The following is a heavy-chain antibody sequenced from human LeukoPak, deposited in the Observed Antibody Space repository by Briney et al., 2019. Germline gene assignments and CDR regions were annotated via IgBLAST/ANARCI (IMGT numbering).Heavy chain of an antibody. CDR3: AKLSRPIVGATTGY. V-gene: IGHV3-23*01. CDR1: GFTFSSYG. Sequence: PGGSLRLSCAASGFTFSSYGMHWVRQAPGKGLEWVSAISGSGGSTYYADSVKGRFTISRDNSKNTLYLQMNSLRAEDTAVYYCAKLSRPIVGATTGYWGQGTLVTVSS. J-gene: IGHJ4*02. D-gene: IGHD1-26*01. CDR2: ISGSGGST.